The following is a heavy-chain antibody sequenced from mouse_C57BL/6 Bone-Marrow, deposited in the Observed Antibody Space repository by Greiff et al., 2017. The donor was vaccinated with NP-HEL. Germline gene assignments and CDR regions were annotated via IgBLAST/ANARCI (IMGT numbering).Heavy chain of an antibody. Sequence: VQLQQPGAELVKPGASVKMSCKASGYTFTSYWITWVKQRPGQGLEWIGDIYPGSGSTNYNEKFKSKATLTVDTSSSTAYMQLSSLTSEDSAVYYCAHTTVVAPYFDYWGQGTTLTVSS. V-gene: IGHV1-55*01. CDR3: AHTTVVAPYFDY. J-gene: IGHJ2*01. D-gene: IGHD1-1*01. CDR2: IYPGSGST. CDR1: GYTFTSYW.